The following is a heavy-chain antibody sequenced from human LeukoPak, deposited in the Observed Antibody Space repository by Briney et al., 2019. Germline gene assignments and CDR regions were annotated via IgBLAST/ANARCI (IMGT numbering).Heavy chain of an antibody. CDR2: ISGSAGST. J-gene: IGHJ4*02. D-gene: IGHD1-26*01. Sequence: GGSLRLSCAASGFTFSSNAMSWARQAPGKGLEWVSTISGSAGSTYYADSVKGRFTISRDNSKNTLHLQMNSLRAEDTAVYHCAKLSGNYYYFDYWGQGTLVAVSS. CDR1: GFTFSSNA. CDR3: AKLSGNYYYFDY. V-gene: IGHV3-23*01.